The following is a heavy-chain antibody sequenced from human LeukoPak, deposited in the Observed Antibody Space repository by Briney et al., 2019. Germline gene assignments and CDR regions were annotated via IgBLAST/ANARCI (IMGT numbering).Heavy chain of an antibody. CDR2: ISSSGNTI. CDR3: ARSPTVAGNDY. Sequence: GGSLRLSCAASGFTFSSYEMNWVRQAPGKGLEWVSYISSSGNTIYYADSVKGRFTISRDNAKNSLYLQMNSLRAEDTAVYYCARSPTVAGNDYWGQGTLVTVSS. V-gene: IGHV3-48*03. D-gene: IGHD6-19*01. CDR1: GFTFSSYE. J-gene: IGHJ4*02.